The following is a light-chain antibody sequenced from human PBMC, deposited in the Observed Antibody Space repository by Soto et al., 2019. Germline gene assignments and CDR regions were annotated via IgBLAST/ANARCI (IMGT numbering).Light chain of an antibody. CDR1: QSISSY. V-gene: IGKV3-11*01. Sequence: EIVLTQSPATLSLSPGERATLSCRASQSISSYLAWYQQKPDQAPRLLIYDASNRATGIQARFSGSGSGTDFTLTISSLEPEDFAVYYCQQRSTWPFTFGPGTKVDIK. CDR3: QQRSTWPFT. CDR2: DAS. J-gene: IGKJ3*01.